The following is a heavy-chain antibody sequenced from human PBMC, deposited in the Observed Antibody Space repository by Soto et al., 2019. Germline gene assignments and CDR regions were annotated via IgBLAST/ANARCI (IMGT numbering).Heavy chain of an antibody. D-gene: IGHD2-15*01. Sequence: SETLSLTCTVSGGSISSSSYYWGWIRQPPGKGLEWIGSIYYSGSTYYTPSLKSRVTISVDTSKTQFSLKLSSVTAADTAVYYCASPGYCSGGSCLYYFDYWGQGTLVTVSS. V-gene: IGHV4-39*01. CDR2: IYYSGST. CDR1: GGSISSSSYY. CDR3: ASPGYCSGGSCLYYFDY. J-gene: IGHJ4*02.